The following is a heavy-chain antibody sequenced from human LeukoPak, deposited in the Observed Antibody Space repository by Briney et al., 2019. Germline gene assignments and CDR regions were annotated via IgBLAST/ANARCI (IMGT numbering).Heavy chain of an antibody. J-gene: IGHJ5*02. CDR1: GFTFSSYA. CDR2: ISGSGGST. Sequence: GGSLRPSCAASGFTFSSYAMSWVRQAPGKGLEWVSAISGSGGSTYYADSVKGRFTISRDDAKNSLYLQMNSLRAEDTAMYYCARDGWFGDNNWFDPWGQGTLVTVSS. D-gene: IGHD3-10*01. CDR3: ARDGWFGDNNWFDP. V-gene: IGHV3-23*01.